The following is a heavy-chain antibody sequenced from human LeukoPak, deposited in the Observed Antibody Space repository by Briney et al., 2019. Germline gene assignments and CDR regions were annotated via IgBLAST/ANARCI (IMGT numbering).Heavy chain of an antibody. J-gene: IGHJ4*02. CDR1: GGSFSGYY. V-gene: IGHV4-34*01. D-gene: IGHD6-6*01. CDR3: ARIAARPRPYYFDY. Sequence: SETLSLTCAVYGGSFSGYYWSWIRQPPGKGLEWIGEINHSGSTNYNPSLKSRVTISVDTSKNQFSLKLSSVTAADTAVYYCARIAARPRPYYFDYWGQGTLVTVSS. CDR2: INHSGST.